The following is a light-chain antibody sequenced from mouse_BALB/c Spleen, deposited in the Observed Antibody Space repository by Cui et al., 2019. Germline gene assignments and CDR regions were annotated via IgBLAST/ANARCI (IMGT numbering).Light chain of an antibody. CDR3: HQWSSYPWT. Sequence: QFLLTLSPAIMSASLGEEITLTCSASSSVSYMHWYKQKSGTSPKLLIYSTANLASGVPSRFSGSGSGTCYSLAISSVEAEDAADYYCHQWSSYPWTFGGGTKLEIK. J-gene: IGKJ1*01. CDR1: SSVSY. V-gene: IGKV4-80*01. CDR2: STA.